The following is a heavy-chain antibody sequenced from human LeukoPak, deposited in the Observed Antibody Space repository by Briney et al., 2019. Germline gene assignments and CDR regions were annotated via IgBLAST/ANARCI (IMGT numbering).Heavy chain of an antibody. CDR1: GFTFSSYW. V-gene: IGHV3-7*01. CDR2: IKQDGSEK. J-gene: IGHJ6*03. Sequence: GGSLRLSCAASGFTFSSYWMSWVRQAPGKGLEWVANIKQDGSEKYYVDSVKGRFTISRDNAKNSLYLQMNSLRAEDTAVYYCARDAQVPAAISPPWGPLKTTGYYYYMDVWGKGTTVTVSS. D-gene: IGHD2-2*01. CDR3: ARDAQVPAAISPPWGPLKTTGYYYYMDV.